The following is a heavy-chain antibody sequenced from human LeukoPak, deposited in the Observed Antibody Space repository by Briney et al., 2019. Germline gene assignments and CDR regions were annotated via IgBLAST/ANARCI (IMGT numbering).Heavy chain of an antibody. D-gene: IGHD2-15*01. CDR2: VSPSGDST. J-gene: IGHJ4*02. CDR3: AKDPLGYCSGSSCFHYFDY. CDR1: EFTFSIYA. V-gene: IGHV3-23*01. Sequence: GGSLRLSCAASEFTFSIYAMSWVRQAPGKGLEWVSIVSPSGDSTYYADSVKGRFTISRDNSKNTLYLQMNGLRAEDTAVYYCAKDPLGYCSGSSCFHYFDYWGQGTLVTVSS.